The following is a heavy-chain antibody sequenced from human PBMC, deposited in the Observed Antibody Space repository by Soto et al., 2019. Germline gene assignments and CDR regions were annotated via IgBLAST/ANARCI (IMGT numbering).Heavy chain of an antibody. D-gene: IGHD5-12*01. CDR3: ADSWLTTSY. J-gene: IGHJ4*02. CDR1: GFTFRNFW. V-gene: IGHV3-74*01. CDR2: ISPDGITT. Sequence: WWSLRLCCAASGFTFRNFWMHWVRQAPGKGLVWVSRISPDGITTSYADSVKGRFTISRDNAKSTLYLQMNSLRAEDTAVYYCADSWLTTSYWGLGTLVTVSS.